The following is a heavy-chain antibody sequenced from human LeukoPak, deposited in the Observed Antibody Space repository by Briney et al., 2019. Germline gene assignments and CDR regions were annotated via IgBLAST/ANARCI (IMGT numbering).Heavy chain of an antibody. D-gene: IGHD3-22*01. V-gene: IGHV3-30*02. Sequence: PGGSLRLSCAASGFTFSSYGMHWVRQAPGKGLEWVAFIRYDGSNKYYADSVKGRFTISRDNSKNTLYLQMNSLRAEDTAVYYCAKDPYPPYYYDSSGEFGLFDYWGQGTLVTVSS. J-gene: IGHJ4*02. CDR1: GFTFSSYG. CDR3: AKDPYPPYYYDSSGEFGLFDY. CDR2: IRYDGSNK.